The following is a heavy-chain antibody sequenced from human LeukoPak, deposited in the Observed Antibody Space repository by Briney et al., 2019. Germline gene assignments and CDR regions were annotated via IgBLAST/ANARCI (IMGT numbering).Heavy chain of an antibody. Sequence: SVKVSCKAFGGTFSSYAISWVRQAPGQGLEWMGGIIPIFGTANYAQKFQGRVTITADESTSTAYMELSSLRSEDTAVYYCARDVSGYSYGYGDYWGQGTLVTVSS. CDR2: IIPIFGTA. CDR3: ARDVSGYSYGYGDY. CDR1: GGTFSSYA. D-gene: IGHD5-18*01. J-gene: IGHJ4*02. V-gene: IGHV1-69*13.